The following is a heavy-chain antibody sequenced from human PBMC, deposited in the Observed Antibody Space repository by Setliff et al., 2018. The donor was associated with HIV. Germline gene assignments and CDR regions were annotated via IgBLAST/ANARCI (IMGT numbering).Heavy chain of an antibody. Sequence: ASVKVSCKASGYTFSTYDINWVLQATGQGLEWMGWMNPNSGNTGYAQKFQDRVTMTRDTSISTAYMELNNLKFEDTAVYYCARARRDAYDRGRRNHYYIDVWGKGTTVTVSS. CDR1: GYTFSTYD. D-gene: IGHD3-16*01. J-gene: IGHJ6*03. CDR2: MNPNSGNT. V-gene: IGHV1-8*02. CDR3: ARARRDAYDRGRRNHYYIDV.